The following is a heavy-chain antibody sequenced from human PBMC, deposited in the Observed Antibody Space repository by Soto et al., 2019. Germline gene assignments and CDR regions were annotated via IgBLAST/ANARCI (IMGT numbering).Heavy chain of an antibody. Sequence: ASVKVSCKASGYTFTSYGITWVRQAPGQGLEYMGWISAYNGNTNYAQKLQGRVTMTADTSTNTAYMELRSLRSDDTAVYYCAGYCSAGSCDSNTAFDIWGQGTMVTVSS. D-gene: IGHD2-15*01. CDR1: GYTFTSYG. CDR3: AGYCSAGSCDSNTAFDI. V-gene: IGHV1-18*01. J-gene: IGHJ3*02. CDR2: ISAYNGNT.